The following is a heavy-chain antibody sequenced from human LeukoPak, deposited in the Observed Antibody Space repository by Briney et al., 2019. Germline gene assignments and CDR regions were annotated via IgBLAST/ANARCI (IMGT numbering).Heavy chain of an antibody. CDR3: AREGSLIGAAGSYYYYYMDV. D-gene: IGHD6-13*01. CDR1: GYTFTSYD. Sequence: ASVTVSCKASGYTFTSYDINWVRQATGQGLEWMGWMNPNSGNTGYAQKFQGRVTMTRNTSISTAYMELSSLRSEDTAVYYCAREGSLIGAAGSYYYYYMDVWGKGTTVTVSS. J-gene: IGHJ6*03. CDR2: MNPNSGNT. V-gene: IGHV1-8*01.